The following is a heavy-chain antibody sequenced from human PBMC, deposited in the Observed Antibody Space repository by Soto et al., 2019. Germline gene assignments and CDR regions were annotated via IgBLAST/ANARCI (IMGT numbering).Heavy chain of an antibody. V-gene: IGHV4-59*01. Sequence: SETLSLTCTVSGGSISSYYWSWIRQPPGKGLEWIGYIYYSGSTNYNPSLKSRVTISVDTSKNQFSLKLSSVTAADTAVYYCARSYSIEVVVAASDAYDIWGQGTMVTV. J-gene: IGHJ3*02. CDR3: ARSYSIEVVVAASDAYDI. CDR2: IYYSGST. CDR1: GGSISSYY. D-gene: IGHD2-15*01.